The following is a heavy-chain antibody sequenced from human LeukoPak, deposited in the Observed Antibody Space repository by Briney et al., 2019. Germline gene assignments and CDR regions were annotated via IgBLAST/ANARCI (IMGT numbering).Heavy chain of an antibody. Sequence: KASETLSLTCTVSGGSISSSSYYWGWIRQPPGKGLEWIGSIYYSGSTYYNPSLKSRVTISVDTSKNQFSLKPSSVTAADTAVYYCAREVVVGYYYGSGSYYISHNWFDPWGQGTLVTVSS. J-gene: IGHJ5*02. CDR2: IYYSGST. CDR3: AREVVVGYYYGSGSYYISHNWFDP. CDR1: GGSISSSSYY. V-gene: IGHV4-39*07. D-gene: IGHD3-10*01.